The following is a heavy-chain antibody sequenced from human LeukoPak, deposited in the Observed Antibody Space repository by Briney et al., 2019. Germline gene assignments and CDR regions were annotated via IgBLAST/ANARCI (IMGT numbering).Heavy chain of an antibody. D-gene: IGHD3-10*01. CDR1: GYTFTGYY. Sequence: GASVKASCKASGYTFTGYYMHWVRQATGQGLEWMGWMNPNSGNTGYAQKFQGRVTMTRNTSISTAYMELSSLRSEDTAVYYCARGGGNWFDPWGQGTLVTVSS. J-gene: IGHJ5*02. CDR3: ARGGGNWFDP. CDR2: MNPNSGNT. V-gene: IGHV1-8*02.